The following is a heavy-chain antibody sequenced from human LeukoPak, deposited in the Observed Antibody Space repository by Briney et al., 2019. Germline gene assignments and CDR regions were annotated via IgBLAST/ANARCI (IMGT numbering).Heavy chain of an antibody. CDR2: INSDGSSL. Sequence: GGSLRLSCAASGFTFRSYWMHWVRQAPGKGLAWISRINSDGSSLSYADSVKGRFTISRDNAKNTLHLQMNSLRAEDTAVCYCNYGSGSYPRYWGQGTLVTVSS. CDR3: NYGSGSYPRY. V-gene: IGHV3-74*01. CDR1: GFTFRSYW. J-gene: IGHJ4*02. D-gene: IGHD3-10*01.